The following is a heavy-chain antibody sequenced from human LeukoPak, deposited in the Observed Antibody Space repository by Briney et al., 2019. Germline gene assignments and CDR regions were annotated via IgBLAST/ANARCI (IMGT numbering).Heavy chain of an antibody. J-gene: IGHJ4*02. CDR2: INWNGGNT. D-gene: IGHD3-22*01. CDR3: ARDKHYYDSSNYV. CDR1: GFTFSSYA. V-gene: IGHV3-20*04. Sequence: GGSLRLSCAASGFTFSSYAMSWVRQAPGKGLEWVSGINWNGGNTGYADSVRGRFTISRDNAKNSLYLQMNSLRAEDTALYYCARDKHYYDSSNYVWGQGTLVTVSS.